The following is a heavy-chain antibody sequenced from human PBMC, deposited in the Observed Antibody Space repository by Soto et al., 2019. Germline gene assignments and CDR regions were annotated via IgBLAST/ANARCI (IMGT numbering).Heavy chain of an antibody. D-gene: IGHD2-15*01. CDR3: ARVSTLGYCSGGSCYRIDS. CDR2: IYYSGNT. Sequence: QVQLQESGPGLVKPSQTLSLTCAVSGGSINSGGYYWSWIRQHPGKGLEWIGCIYYSGNTYYNPSLKSRVTISVDTSMNQFSLNLSSVTAADTAVYYCARVSTLGYCSGGSCYRIDSWGQGTLLTVSS. J-gene: IGHJ4*02. V-gene: IGHV4-31*11. CDR1: GGSINSGGYY.